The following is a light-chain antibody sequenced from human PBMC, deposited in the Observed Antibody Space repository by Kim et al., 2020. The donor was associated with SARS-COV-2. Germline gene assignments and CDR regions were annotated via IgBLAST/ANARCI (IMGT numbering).Light chain of an antibody. J-gene: IGKJ1*01. CDR3: QQYSSSPAT. Sequence: SPGERATLSCRPSQSVGSNYLAWYQQKPGQGPRLLIYGASSRATGIPDRFSGSGSGTDFTLTITRLEPEDFAVYYCQQYSSSPATFGQGTKVDIK. CDR1: QSVGSNY. CDR2: GAS. V-gene: IGKV3-20*01.